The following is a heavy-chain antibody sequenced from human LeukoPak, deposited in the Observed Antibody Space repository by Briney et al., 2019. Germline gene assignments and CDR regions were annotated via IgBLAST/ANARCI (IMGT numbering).Heavy chain of an antibody. J-gene: IGHJ4*02. Sequence: GGSLRLSCAASGFTFSSYSMNWVRQAPGKGLEWVSSISSSSSYIYYADSVKGRFTISRDNAKNSLYLQMNSLRAEDTAVYYCARAGLGAFDYWAREPWSPSPQ. CDR1: GFTFSSYS. V-gene: IGHV3-21*01. D-gene: IGHD3-16*01. CDR3: ARAGLGAFDY. CDR2: ISSSSSYI.